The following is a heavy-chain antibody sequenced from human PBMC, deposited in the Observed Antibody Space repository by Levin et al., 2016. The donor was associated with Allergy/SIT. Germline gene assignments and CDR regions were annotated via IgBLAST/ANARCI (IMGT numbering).Heavy chain of an antibody. CDR2: IYSSGNT. CDR1: GVAVSSDY. V-gene: IGHV3-53*01. CDR3: AKDDGTTFGY. J-gene: IGHJ4*02. Sequence: GSLRLSCAASGVAVSSDYMSWVRQSPGKGLEWVSTIYSSGNTYYADSVKGRFTLSRDNLRNTLYLQMNSLRAEDTAVYYCAKDDGTTFGYWGQGTRVTVSS. D-gene: IGHD1-1*01.